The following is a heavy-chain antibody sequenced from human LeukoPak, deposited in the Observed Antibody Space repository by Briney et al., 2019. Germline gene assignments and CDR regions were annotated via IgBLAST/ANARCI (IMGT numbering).Heavy chain of an antibody. CDR3: AREGYDSSGYYYCFDY. Sequence: GGSLRLSCAASGFTVSSKYMSWVRQAPGKGLEWVSVIYSGGSTYYADSVKGRFTISRDNAKNSLYLQMNSLRAEDTAVYYCAREGYDSSGYYYCFDYWGQGTLVTVSS. CDR1: GFTVSSKY. V-gene: IGHV3-53*01. CDR2: IYSGGST. J-gene: IGHJ4*02. D-gene: IGHD3-22*01.